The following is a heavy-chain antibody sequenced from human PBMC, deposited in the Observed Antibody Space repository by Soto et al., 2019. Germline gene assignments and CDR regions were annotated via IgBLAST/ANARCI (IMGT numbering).Heavy chain of an antibody. J-gene: IGHJ3*02. V-gene: IGHV3-21*06. CDR2: IGSNSHYI. CDR3: ARDRTTGTTYAWDAFDT. Sequence: GGSLRLSCAASGFTLSSHSMNWVRQAPGKGLEWVSFIGSNSHYIYYADSVKGRFTISRDNAKNSVYLQMNSLRAEDTAVYYCARDRTTGTTYAWDAFDTWGQGTMVTVSS. CDR1: GFTLSSHS. D-gene: IGHD1-1*01.